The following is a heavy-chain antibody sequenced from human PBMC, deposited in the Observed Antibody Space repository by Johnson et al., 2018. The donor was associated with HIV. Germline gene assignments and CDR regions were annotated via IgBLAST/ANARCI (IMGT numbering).Heavy chain of an antibody. J-gene: IGHJ3*02. CDR1: GFTFSSYA. D-gene: IGHD3-16*01. Sequence: QVQLVESGGGVVQPGRSLRLSCAASGFTFSSYAMHWVRQAPGKGLEWVAVISYDGSNKYYADSVKGRFTISRDNSKNTLYLKMKSQRAEDTAVYYCARGSHAKGGAFDIWGQGTMVTVSS. V-gene: IGHV3-30-3*01. CDR3: ARGSHAKGGAFDI. CDR2: ISYDGSNK.